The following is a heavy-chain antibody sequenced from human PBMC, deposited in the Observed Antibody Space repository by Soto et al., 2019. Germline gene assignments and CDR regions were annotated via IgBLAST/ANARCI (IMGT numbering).Heavy chain of an antibody. D-gene: IGHD1-1*01. CDR2: ISAYDGST. J-gene: IGHJ5*02. V-gene: IGHV1-18*01. Sequence: QVQQVQSGAEVKRPGASAKVSCKASGYTFTSYGFSWVRQAPGQGLERMGWISAYDGSTNYAQKFQGRVTMTTDTSTSTAYMELKSLRSDDTAVYYCARHNSQWPNWFDPWGQGTLVTVSS. CDR3: ARHNSQWPNWFDP. CDR1: GYTFTSYG.